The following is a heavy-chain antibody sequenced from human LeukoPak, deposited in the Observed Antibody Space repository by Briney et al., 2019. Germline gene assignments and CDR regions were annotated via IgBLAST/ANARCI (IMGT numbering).Heavy chain of an antibody. D-gene: IGHD6-19*01. Sequence: GGSLRLSCAASGFSVSRNYLSWVRQAPGKGLEWVANIKQDGSEKYYVDSVKGRFTISRDNAKNSLYLQMNSLRAEDTAVYYCARDSSPPAVAGTVDYWGQGTLVTVSS. CDR1: GFSVSRNY. CDR2: IKQDGSEK. V-gene: IGHV3-7*01. J-gene: IGHJ4*02. CDR3: ARDSSPPAVAGTVDY.